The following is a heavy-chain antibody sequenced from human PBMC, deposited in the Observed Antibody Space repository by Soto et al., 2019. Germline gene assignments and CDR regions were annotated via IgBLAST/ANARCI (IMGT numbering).Heavy chain of an antibody. V-gene: IGHV3-74*01. CDR2: INSDGSST. J-gene: IGHJ2*01. D-gene: IGHD2-15*01. CDR3: ARAPGWYWYFDL. Sequence: GGSLRLSCAASGFTFSSYWMHWVRQAPGKGLVWVSRINSDGSSTSYADSVKGRFTISRDNAKNTLYLQMNSLRAEDTAVYYCARAPGWYWYFDLWGRGTLVTVSS. CDR1: GFTFSSYW.